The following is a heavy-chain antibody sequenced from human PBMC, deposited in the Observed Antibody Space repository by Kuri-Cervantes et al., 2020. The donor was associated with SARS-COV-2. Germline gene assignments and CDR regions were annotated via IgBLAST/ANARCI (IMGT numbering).Heavy chain of an antibody. Sequence: GGSLRLSCAASGFTFSSYAMHWFRQAPGKGLEWVAVISYDGSNKYYADSVKGRFTISRDNSKNTLYLQMNSLRAEDTAVYYCARDPSENLVVPAAILGGISNNWFDPWGQGTLVTVSS. CDR3: ARDPSENLVVPAAILGGISNNWFDP. CDR2: ISYDGSNK. V-gene: IGHV3-30-3*01. CDR1: GFTFSSYA. D-gene: IGHD2-2*02. J-gene: IGHJ5*02.